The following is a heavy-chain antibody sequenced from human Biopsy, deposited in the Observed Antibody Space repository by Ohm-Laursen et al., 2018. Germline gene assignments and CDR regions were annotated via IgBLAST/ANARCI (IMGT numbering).Heavy chain of an antibody. D-gene: IGHD3-22*01. CDR2: VYYNGST. Sequence: SDTLSLTCTVSGDSISSYYWSWIRQPPGKGLEWIGYVYYNGSTGYNPSLQSRVTISVDTSKNHFSLRSRSVTPADTAIYYCARDRGYYSDRTVPGYFDLWGRGTLVTVSS. V-gene: IGHV4-59*01. CDR1: GDSISSYY. J-gene: IGHJ2*01. CDR3: ARDRGYYSDRTVPGYFDL.